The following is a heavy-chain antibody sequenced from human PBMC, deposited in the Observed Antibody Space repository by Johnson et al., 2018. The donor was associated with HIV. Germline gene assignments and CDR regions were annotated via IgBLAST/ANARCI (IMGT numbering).Heavy chain of an antibody. Sequence: QLVESGGRLVQPGRSLRLSCAASGFSFDDYAMHWVRQVPGKGLEWVAGLTWNSGRKGYADSVKGRFTISRDNSKNTLYLQMNSLRAEDTALYYCAKSTQATIARESGPYGAFDIWGQGTMVTVSS. CDR2: LTWNSGRK. CDR1: GFSFDDYA. V-gene: IGHV3-9*01. J-gene: IGHJ3*02. CDR3: AKSTQATIARESGPYGAFDI. D-gene: IGHD3-10*01.